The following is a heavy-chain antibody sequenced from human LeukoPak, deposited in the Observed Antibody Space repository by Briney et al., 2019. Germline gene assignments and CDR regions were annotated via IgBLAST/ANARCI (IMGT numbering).Heavy chain of an antibody. CDR3: ASGDPTPFDY. D-gene: IGHD4-23*01. CDR1: GGTFSSYA. Sequence: SVKVSCKASGGTFSSYAISWVRQAPGQGLEWMGRIIPILGIANYAQKFQGRVTITADKSTSTAYMELSSVRSEDTAVYYCASGDPTPFDYWGQGTLVTVSS. J-gene: IGHJ4*02. V-gene: IGHV1-69*04. CDR2: IIPILGIA.